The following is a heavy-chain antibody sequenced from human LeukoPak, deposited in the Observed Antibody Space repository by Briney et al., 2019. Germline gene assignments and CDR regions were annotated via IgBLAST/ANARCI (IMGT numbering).Heavy chain of an antibody. CDR3: ARAGLYSGSGLDS. CDR1: AFTFSSYS. D-gene: IGHD5-12*01. V-gene: IGHV3-21*06. J-gene: IGHJ4*02. CDR2: ISSGSGYM. Sequence: GGSLRLSCAASAFTFSSYSMNWVRQAPGKGLEWVSAISSGSGYMYYADSVKGRFTISRDNAKNLLYLQMNSLRAEDTAVYYCARAGLYSGSGLDSWGQGTLVTASS.